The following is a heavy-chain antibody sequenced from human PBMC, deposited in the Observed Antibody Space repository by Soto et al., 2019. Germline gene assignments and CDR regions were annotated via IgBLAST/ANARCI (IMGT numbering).Heavy chain of an antibody. Sequence: LRLSCAASGFTFSSYAMSWVRQAPGKGLEWVSAISGSGGSTYYADSVKGRFTISRDNSKNTLYLQMNSLRAEDTAVYYCARGGVATSPINYYYYYMDVWGKGTTVTVSS. J-gene: IGHJ6*03. CDR3: ARGGVATSPINYYYYYMDV. CDR1: GFTFSSYA. CDR2: ISGSGGST. V-gene: IGHV3-23*01. D-gene: IGHD5-12*01.